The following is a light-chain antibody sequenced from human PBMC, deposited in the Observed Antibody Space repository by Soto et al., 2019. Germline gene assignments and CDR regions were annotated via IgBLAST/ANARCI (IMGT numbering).Light chain of an antibody. CDR2: GAS. J-gene: IGKJ3*01. CDR1: QSVSANY. V-gene: IGKV3-20*01. Sequence: EIVLTQSPGTLSVSPGERATLSCRASQSVSANYVAWYQQKPGQAPRLLMYGASTRATGIPDRFGGSGSGTDFSLTISRMEPEDFAVYYGQQYGTSPFTFGPGTRVDL. CDR3: QQYGTSPFT.